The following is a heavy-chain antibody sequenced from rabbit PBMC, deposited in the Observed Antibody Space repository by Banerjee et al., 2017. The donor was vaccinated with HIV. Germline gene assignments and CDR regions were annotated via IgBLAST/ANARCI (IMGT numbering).Heavy chain of an antibody. Sequence: QEQLEESGGDLVKPEGSLTLTCTASGFSFSNKYVMCWVRQAPGKGLEWIACINTSSSNTWYASWVNGRFTISRSTSLNTVTLQMTSLTAADTATYFCAREGYGVIGWNFNLWVPGTLVT. D-gene: IGHD2-1*01. CDR1: GFSFSNKYV. J-gene: IGHJ4*01. V-gene: IGHV1S43*01. CDR3: AREGYGVIGWNFNL. CDR2: INTSSSNT.